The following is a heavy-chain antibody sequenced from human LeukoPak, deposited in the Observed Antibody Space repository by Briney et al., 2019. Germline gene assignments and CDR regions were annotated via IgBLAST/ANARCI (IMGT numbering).Heavy chain of an antibody. D-gene: IGHD3-22*01. CDR2: ITGSGGSA. Sequence: GGSLRLSCAASGFTFSSYSMNWVRQAPGKGLKWVSYITGSGGSAYYADSVKGRFTISRDNSKNTLYLHMNSLKAEDTAVYYCAKSRSYDSSGYSFDYWGQGTLVTVSS. J-gene: IGHJ4*02. CDR3: AKSRSYDSSGYSFDY. CDR1: GFTFSSYS. V-gene: IGHV3-23*01.